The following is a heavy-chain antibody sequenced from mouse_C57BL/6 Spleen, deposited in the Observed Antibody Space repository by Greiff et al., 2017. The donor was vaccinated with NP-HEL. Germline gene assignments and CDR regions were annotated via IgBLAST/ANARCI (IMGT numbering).Heavy chain of an antibody. J-gene: IGHJ2*01. V-gene: IGHV1-82*01. CDR1: GYAFSSSW. CDR2: IYPGDGDT. D-gene: IGHD2-4*01. Sequence: QVQLQQSGPELVKPGASVKISCKASGYAFSSSWMNWVKQRPGKGLEWIGRIYPGDGDTNYNGKFKGKATLTADKSSSTAYMQLSSLTSEDSAVYFCEKNDYDDPFDYGGQGTTLTVSS. CDR3: EKNDYDDPFDY.